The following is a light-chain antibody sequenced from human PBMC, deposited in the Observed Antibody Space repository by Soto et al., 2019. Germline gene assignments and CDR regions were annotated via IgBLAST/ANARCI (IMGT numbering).Light chain of an antibody. CDR1: KSISSS. CDR3: QQSYSTPPVT. Sequence: DIQMTQSPSSLSASVGDRVTITGRASKSISSSLNWYQQKPGKAPKLLIYAASSLQSGVPSRFSGSGSGTDFTLTISSLQPEDFATYYCQQSYSTPPVTFGQGTRLEIK. V-gene: IGKV1-39*01. CDR2: AAS. J-gene: IGKJ5*01.